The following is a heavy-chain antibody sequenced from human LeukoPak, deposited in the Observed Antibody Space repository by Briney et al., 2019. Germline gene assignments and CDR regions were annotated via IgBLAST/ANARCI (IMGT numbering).Heavy chain of an antibody. CDR1: GGSISSSNW. CDR3: ARRFGYSSSRYYFDY. J-gene: IGHJ4*02. D-gene: IGHD6-13*01. V-gene: IGHV4-4*02. Sequence: SGTLSLTCAVSGGSISSSNWWSWVRQPPGKGLEWIGEIYHSGSTNYNPSLKSRVTISVDKSKSQFSLKLSSVTAADTAVYYCARRFGYSSSRYYFDYWGQRTLVTVSS. CDR2: IYHSGST.